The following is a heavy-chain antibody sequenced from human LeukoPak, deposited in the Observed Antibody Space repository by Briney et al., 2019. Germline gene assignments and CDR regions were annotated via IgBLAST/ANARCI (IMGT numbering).Heavy chain of an antibody. J-gene: IGHJ4*02. CDR3: TRDMITTITFDN. Sequence: GGSLRLSCAASGFTFSSYEMNWVRQVPGKGLEWLSYISGRSSTIYYADSVKGRFSISRDNAKNLLYLQMSSLRAEDTAVYFCTRDMITTITFDNWGQGTLVTVSS. CDR2: ISGRSSTI. CDR1: GFTFSSYE. V-gene: IGHV3-48*01. D-gene: IGHD3-16*01.